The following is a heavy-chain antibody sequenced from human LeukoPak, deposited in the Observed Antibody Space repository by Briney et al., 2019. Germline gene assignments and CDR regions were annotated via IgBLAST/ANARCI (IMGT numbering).Heavy chain of an antibody. CDR2: ISGSGGST. V-gene: IGHV3-23*01. Sequence: PGGSLRLSRAASGFTFSSYPMSWVRQAPGKGLEWVSAISGSGGSTYYADSVKGRFTISRDNSKNTVYLQMNSLKAEDTAVYYGAKDLRIQLWVFDSWGQGTLVTVSS. D-gene: IGHD5-18*01. CDR1: GFTFSSYP. J-gene: IGHJ4*02. CDR3: AKDLRIQLWVFDS.